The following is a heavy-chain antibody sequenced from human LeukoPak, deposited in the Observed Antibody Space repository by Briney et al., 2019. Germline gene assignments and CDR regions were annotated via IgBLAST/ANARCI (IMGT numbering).Heavy chain of an antibody. CDR1: GFTFDDYA. CDR3: AKSEKLTPGFDY. Sequence: PGGSLRLSCAASGFTFDDYAMHWVRHAPGKGLEWVSAISGSGGSTYYADSVKGRFTISRDNSKNTLYLQMNSLRAEDTAVYYCAKSEKLTPGFDYWGQGTLVTVSS. CDR2: ISGSGGST. D-gene: IGHD4-23*01. J-gene: IGHJ4*02. V-gene: IGHV3-23*01.